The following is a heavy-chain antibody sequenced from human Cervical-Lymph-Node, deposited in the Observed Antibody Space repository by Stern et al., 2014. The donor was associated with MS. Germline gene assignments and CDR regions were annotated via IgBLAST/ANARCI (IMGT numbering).Heavy chain of an antibody. CDR1: GFSFSDHY. V-gene: IGHV3-11*01. J-gene: IGHJ4*02. D-gene: IGHD2-21*01. Sequence: VQLVASGGGLVKPGGSLRLSCVASGFSFSDHYMSWIRQAPGKGLECISYISGGGTFVNYADSVKGRFTISRDNAKDSLYLQMDSLRAEDTAVYYCSREPRLTDYWGQGTLVSVSS. CDR2: ISGGGTFV. CDR3: SREPRLTDY.